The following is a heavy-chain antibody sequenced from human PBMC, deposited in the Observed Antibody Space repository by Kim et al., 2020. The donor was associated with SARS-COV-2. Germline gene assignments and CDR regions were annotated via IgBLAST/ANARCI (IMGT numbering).Heavy chain of an antibody. D-gene: IGHD5-12*01. J-gene: IGHJ4*02. CDR1: GYTFTGYY. Sequence: ASVKVSCKASGYTFTGYYMHWVRQAPGQGLEWMGWINPNSGGTNYAQKFQGRVTMTRDTSISTAYMELSRLRSDDTAVYYCARDRYSGYDFLSDYWGQGTLVTVSS. CDR2: INPNSGGT. CDR3: ARDRYSGYDFLSDY. V-gene: IGHV1-2*02.